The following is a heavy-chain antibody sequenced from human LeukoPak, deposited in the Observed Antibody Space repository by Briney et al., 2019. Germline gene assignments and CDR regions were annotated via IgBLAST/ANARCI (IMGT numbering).Heavy chain of an antibody. V-gene: IGHV3-30*02. J-gene: IGHJ4*02. Sequence: GGSLRLSCAASGFTFSSYGMHWVRQAPGKGLEWVAFIRYDGSNKYYADSVKGRFTISRDNSKNTLYLQMNSLRAEDTAVYYCAKSFSRIAAAGMEGNFDYWGQGTLVTVSS. CDR3: AKSFSRIAAAGMEGNFDY. D-gene: IGHD6-13*01. CDR1: GFTFSSYG. CDR2: IRYDGSNK.